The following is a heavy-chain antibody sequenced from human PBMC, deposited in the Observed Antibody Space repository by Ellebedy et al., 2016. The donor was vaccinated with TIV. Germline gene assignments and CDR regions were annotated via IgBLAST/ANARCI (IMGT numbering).Heavy chain of an antibody. V-gene: IGHV3-7*01. J-gene: IGHJ6*02. Sequence: GESLKISCVASGFTFTSHWMSWVRQAPGKGLEWVANIGQDGSAKNYVDSVKGRFTISRDNAKNSLYLQMNSLRAEDTAVYYCARGSQESNSGMDVWGQGTTVTVSS. D-gene: IGHD4-11*01. CDR3: ARGSQESNSGMDV. CDR1: GFTFTSHW. CDR2: IGQDGSAK.